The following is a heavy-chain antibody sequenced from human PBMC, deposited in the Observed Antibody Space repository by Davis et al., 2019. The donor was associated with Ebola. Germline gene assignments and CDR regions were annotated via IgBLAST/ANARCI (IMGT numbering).Heavy chain of an antibody. CDR1: GGSSSGYY. D-gene: IGHD2-15*01. J-gene: IGHJ5*02. V-gene: IGHV4-34*01. Sequence: MPSETLSLTCAVYGGSSSGYYWSWIRQPPGKGLEWIGEINHSGSTNYNPSLKSRVTISVDTSKNQFSLKLSSVTAADTAAYDCARGRRPYCTGGSCYPGWFDPWGQGTLVTVSS. CDR3: ARGRRPYCTGGSCYPGWFDP. CDR2: INHSGST.